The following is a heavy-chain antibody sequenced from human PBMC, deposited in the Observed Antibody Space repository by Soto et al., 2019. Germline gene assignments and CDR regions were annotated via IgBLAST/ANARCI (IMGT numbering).Heavy chain of an antibody. J-gene: IGHJ4*02. CDR1: GYRFSNYL. V-gene: IGHV5-51*01. D-gene: IGHD2-15*01. CDR2: IFPADSDT. Sequence: GESLNLSCTGSGYRFSNYLIAWVLQMPGKGLEWMGIIFPADSDTKYSPSFQGQVTISADKSISTAYLQWSSLKASDTTMYYCASSVVVPSTINYFDYWGQGSLVTVSS. CDR3: ASSVVVPSTINYFDY.